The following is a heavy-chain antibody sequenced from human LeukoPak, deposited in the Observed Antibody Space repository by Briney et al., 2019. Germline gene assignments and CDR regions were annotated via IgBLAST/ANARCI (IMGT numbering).Heavy chain of an antibody. V-gene: IGHV1-18*01. Sequence: ASVKVSCKASGYTFTSYGISWVRQAPGQGLEWMGWISAYNGNTNYAQKLQGRVTMTTDTSTSTAYMELRSLRSDDTAVCYCARVRALTQGDAFDIWGQGTMVTVSS. CDR1: GYTFTSYG. J-gene: IGHJ3*02. D-gene: IGHD1-14*01. CDR2: ISAYNGNT. CDR3: ARVRALTQGDAFDI.